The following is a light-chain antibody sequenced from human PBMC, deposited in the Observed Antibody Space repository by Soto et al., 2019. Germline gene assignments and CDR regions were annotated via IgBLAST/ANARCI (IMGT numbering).Light chain of an antibody. CDR1: SSDVGSYNL. Sequence: QSVLTQPASVSGSPGQSITISCTGTSSDVGSYNLVSWYQQHPGKAPKLMIYEGSKRPSGVSNRFSGSKSGNTASLTISGLQAEDADDYYCCSYVGSGVVFGGGTKLTVL. V-gene: IGLV2-23*01. CDR2: EGS. CDR3: CSYVGSGVV. J-gene: IGLJ2*01.